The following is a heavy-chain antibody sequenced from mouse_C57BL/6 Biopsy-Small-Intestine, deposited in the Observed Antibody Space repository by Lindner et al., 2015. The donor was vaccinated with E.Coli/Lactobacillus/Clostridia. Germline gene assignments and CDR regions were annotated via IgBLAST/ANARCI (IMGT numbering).Heavy chain of an antibody. CDR3: ANNAY. CDR2: IFLEVVVL. Sequence: VQLQESGPELVKPGASVKISCKASGYTFTDYYINWVKQRPGQGLEWIGWIFLEVVVLTTMRSSRTKATLTVDKSSSTAYMLLSSLTSEDSAVYFCANNAYWGQGTLVTVSA. V-gene: IGHV1-75*01. CDR1: GYTFTDYY. J-gene: IGHJ3*01.